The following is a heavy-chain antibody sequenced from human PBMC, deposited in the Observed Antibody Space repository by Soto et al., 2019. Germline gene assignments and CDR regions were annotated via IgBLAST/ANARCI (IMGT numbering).Heavy chain of an antibody. CDR3: ARAAVDDDYAWFDP. CDR2: ISSNGGST. Sequence: RDPCAASELKIVDYGVHLLLQKQGKGLEYVSAISSNGGSTYYANSVKGRFTISRDNSKNTLYLQMGSLRAEDMAVYYCARAAVDDDYAWFDPWGQGTLVTVSS. V-gene: IGHV3-64*01. J-gene: IGHJ5*02. D-gene: IGHD4-17*01. CDR1: ELKIVDYG.